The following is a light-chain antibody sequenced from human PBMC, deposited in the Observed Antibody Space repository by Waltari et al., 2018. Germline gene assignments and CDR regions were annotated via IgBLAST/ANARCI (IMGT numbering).Light chain of an antibody. Sequence: QSVLTQPPSVSGAPGQRVTISCTGSSSNIGAGYDVHWYPQLPGTAPKLLIYGNSNRPSGVTDRCSGSKSGNSASMAITGLQAEDEADYYCQSYDSSLSGSVVFGGGTKLTVL. CDR3: QSYDSSLSGSVV. J-gene: IGLJ2*01. V-gene: IGLV1-40*01. CDR1: SSNIGAGYD. CDR2: GNS.